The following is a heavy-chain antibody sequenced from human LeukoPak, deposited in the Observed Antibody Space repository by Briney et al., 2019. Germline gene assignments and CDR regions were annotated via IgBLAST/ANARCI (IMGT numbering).Heavy chain of an antibody. CDR1: GFTFSSYS. CDR2: ISSSSSYI. V-gene: IGHV3-21*01. Sequence: SGGSLRLSCAASGFTFSSYSMNWVRQAPGRGLEWVSSISSSSSYIYYADSVKRRFTISRDNDKNSVYLQMNSLRAEDTAVYYSARDVSGYESAYYFDYWGQGALVTVSS. J-gene: IGHJ4*02. CDR3: ARDVSGYESAYYFDY. D-gene: IGHD5-12*01.